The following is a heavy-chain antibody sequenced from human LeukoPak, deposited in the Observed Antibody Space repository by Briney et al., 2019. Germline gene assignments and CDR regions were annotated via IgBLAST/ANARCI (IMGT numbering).Heavy chain of an antibody. CDR1: GYTFTGYY. V-gene: IGHV1-69*13. CDR2: IIPIFGTA. D-gene: IGHD6-13*01. J-gene: IGHJ4*02. Sequence: SVKVSCKASGYTFTGYYMHWVRQAPGQGLEWMGGIIPIFGTANYAQKFQGRVTITADESTSTAYMELSSLRSEDTAVYYCARTRIAAAGTTLLLYWGQGTLVTVSS. CDR3: ARTRIAAAGTTLLLY.